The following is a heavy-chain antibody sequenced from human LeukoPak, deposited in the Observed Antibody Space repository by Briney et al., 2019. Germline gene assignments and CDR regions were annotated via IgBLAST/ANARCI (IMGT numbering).Heavy chain of an antibody. Sequence: GGSLRLSCAASGFTFRSYSMNWVRQAPGKGLEWVSSISSSSSYIYYADSVKGRFTISRDNAKNSLYLQMNSLRAEDTAVYYCARDTYDFWSGYYSKGYYYYYGMDVWGQGTTVTVSS. D-gene: IGHD3-3*01. CDR3: ARDTYDFWSGYYSKGYYYYYGMDV. V-gene: IGHV3-21*01. CDR1: GFTFRSYS. CDR2: ISSSSSYI. J-gene: IGHJ6*02.